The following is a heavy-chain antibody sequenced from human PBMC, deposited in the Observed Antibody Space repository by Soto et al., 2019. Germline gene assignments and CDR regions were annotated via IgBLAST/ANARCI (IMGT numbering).Heavy chain of an antibody. CDR3: ASGGRGSGTYKRYFVY. CDR1: GGTFSSYT. CDR2: IIPILGIA. D-gene: IGHD1-26*01. Sequence: QVQLVQSGAEVKKPGSSVKVSCKASGGTFSSYTISWVRQAPGQGLEWMGRIIPILGIANYAQKFKGRVTITADKSTSTADMALSSLRSDDTTEYYGASGGRGSGTYKRYFVYWWQVTLVTVSS. V-gene: IGHV1-69*02. J-gene: IGHJ4*02.